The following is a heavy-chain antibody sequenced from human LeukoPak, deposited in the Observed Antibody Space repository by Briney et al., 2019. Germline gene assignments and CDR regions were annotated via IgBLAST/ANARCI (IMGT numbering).Heavy chain of an antibody. Sequence: GGSLRLSCAGSGFAFRNYGMQWVRQSPGKGLEWVAFIRYDGSDTYYADSVKGRFTISRDNSKKMLYLQMNSLRADDTAVYYCAKERTLYDSSARGVVDVWGKGITVSVSS. V-gene: IGHV3-30*02. CDR1: GFAFRNYG. D-gene: IGHD3-22*01. CDR3: AKERTLYDSSARGVVDV. J-gene: IGHJ6*04. CDR2: IRYDGSDT.